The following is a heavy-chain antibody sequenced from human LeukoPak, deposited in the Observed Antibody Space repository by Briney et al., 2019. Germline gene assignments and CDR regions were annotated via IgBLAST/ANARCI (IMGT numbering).Heavy chain of an antibody. J-gene: IGHJ4*02. D-gene: IGHD6-19*01. CDR1: GVTFSSYE. Sequence: GGSLRLSCAASGVTFSSYEMNWVRQAPGKGLEWVSYISGGGNTVHYADSVKGRFAISRDNTKNSLYLQMNSLRAEDTAVYYCARVPGSSGWNYYFDYWGQGTLVTVSS. CDR2: ISGGGNTV. CDR3: ARVPGSSGWNYYFDY. V-gene: IGHV3-48*03.